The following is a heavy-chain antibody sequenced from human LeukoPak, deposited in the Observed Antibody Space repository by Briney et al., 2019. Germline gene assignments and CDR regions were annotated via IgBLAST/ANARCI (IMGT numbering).Heavy chain of an antibody. V-gene: IGHV1-69*05. CDR1: GGTFSSYA. Sequence: SVKVSCKASGGTFSSYAISWVRQAPGQGLEWMGGIITISGTANYAQKFQGRDTITTDESTSTAYMELSSLRSEDTAVYYCARQHRDGYNYRFASYYYYMDVWGKGTTVTVSS. CDR2: IITISGTA. J-gene: IGHJ6*03. CDR3: ARQHRDGYNYRFASYYYYMDV. D-gene: IGHD5-24*01.